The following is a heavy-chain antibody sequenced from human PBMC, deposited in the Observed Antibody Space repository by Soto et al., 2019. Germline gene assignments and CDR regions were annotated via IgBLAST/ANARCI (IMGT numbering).Heavy chain of an antibody. D-gene: IGHD2-21*02. CDR3: ARVGGCDDRSEGYYYGMDV. Sequence: QVQLVESGGGVVQPGRSLRLSCAASGFTFSSYGMHWVRQAPGKGLEWVAVIWFDGSNKYYADSVKGRVTISRDNSKNTLYLQMNSLRAEATAVYYCARVGGCDDRSEGYYYGMDVWGQGTTVTVSS. CDR1: GFTFSSYG. V-gene: IGHV3-33*01. CDR2: IWFDGSNK. J-gene: IGHJ6*02.